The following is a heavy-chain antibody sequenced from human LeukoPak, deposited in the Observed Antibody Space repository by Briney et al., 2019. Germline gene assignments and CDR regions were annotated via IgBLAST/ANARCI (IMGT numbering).Heavy chain of an antibody. CDR1: GGSTSSYY. CDR3: ARVVITGYYYYMDV. J-gene: IGHJ6*03. CDR2: IYYSGST. D-gene: IGHD3-22*01. V-gene: IGHV4-59*01. Sequence: SETLSLTCTVSGGSTSSYYWSWIRQPPGKGLEWIGYIYYSGSTNYNPSLKSRVTISVDTSKNQFSLKLSSVTAADTAVYYCARVVITGYYYYMDVWGKGTTVTVSS.